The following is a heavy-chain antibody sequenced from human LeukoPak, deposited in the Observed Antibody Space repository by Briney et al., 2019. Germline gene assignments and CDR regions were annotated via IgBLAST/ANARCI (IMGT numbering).Heavy chain of an antibody. D-gene: IGHD4-23*01. Sequence: QPGGSLRLSCAAFGFTFRTYWMSWVRQPPGKGLEWVANIKHDGSEKYYVDSVKGRFTISRDNAKNSLYLQMNSLRAEDTAVYYCSRDPDYGGDWGQGTLVTVSS. CDR2: IKHDGSEK. CDR1: GFTFRTYW. V-gene: IGHV3-7*03. J-gene: IGHJ4*02. CDR3: SRDPDYGGD.